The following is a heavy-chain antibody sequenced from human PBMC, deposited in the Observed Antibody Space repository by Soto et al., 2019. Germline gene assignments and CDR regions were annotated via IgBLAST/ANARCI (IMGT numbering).Heavy chain of an antibody. CDR1: GFTFSSYS. J-gene: IGHJ6*02. CDR2: ISSSSSYI. Sequence: GGSLRLSCAASGFTFSSYSMNWVRQAPGKGLEWVSSISSSSSYIYYADTVKGRFTISRDNAKNSLYLQMNSLRAEDTAVYYCASSRGDSGSYFYYYYYGMDVWGQGTTVTVSS. V-gene: IGHV3-21*01. CDR3: ASSRGDSGSYFYYYYYGMDV. D-gene: IGHD1-26*01.